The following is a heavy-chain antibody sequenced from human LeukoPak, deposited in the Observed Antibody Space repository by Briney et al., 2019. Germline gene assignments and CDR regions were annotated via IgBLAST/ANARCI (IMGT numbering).Heavy chain of an antibody. J-gene: IGHJ4*02. CDR3: AREGIAVAVEPS. V-gene: IGHV4-39*07. CDR1: GGSISSGSYY. Sequence: PSETLSLTCTVSGGSISSGSYYWSWIRQPAGKGLEWIGSIYYSGSTYYNPSLKSRVTISVDTSKNQFSLKLSSVTAADTAVYYCAREGIAVAVEPSRGQGTLVTVSS. CDR2: IYYSGST. D-gene: IGHD6-19*01.